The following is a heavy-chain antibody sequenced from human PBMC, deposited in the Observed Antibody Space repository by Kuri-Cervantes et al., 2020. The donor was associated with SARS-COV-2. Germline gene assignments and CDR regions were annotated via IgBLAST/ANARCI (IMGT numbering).Heavy chain of an antibody. CDR2: IKQDGSEK. V-gene: IGHV3-7*01. CDR3: ARDRNWGDWYFDL. J-gene: IGHJ2*01. Sequence: GESLKISCGASGFTFSSYWMSWVRQAPGKGLEWVANIKQDGSEKYYVDSVKGRFTISRDNAKNSLYLQMNSLRAEDTAVYYCARDRNWGDWYFDLWGRGTLVTVSS. CDR1: GFTFSSYW. D-gene: IGHD7-27*01.